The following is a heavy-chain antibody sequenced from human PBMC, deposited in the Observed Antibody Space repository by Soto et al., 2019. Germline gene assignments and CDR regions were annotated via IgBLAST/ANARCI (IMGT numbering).Heavy chain of an antibody. CDR2: IYHTGST. J-gene: IGHJ4*02. Sequence: PSETLSLTCTVSGGSISSYYWSWIRQPPGKGLEWIGYIYHTGSTYYNPSLKSRVTISVDRSKNQFSLKLSSVTAADTAVYYCAAGGGLPRYYCGQGTLVTVSS. CDR3: AAGGGLPRYY. V-gene: IGHV4-59*04. D-gene: IGHD5-12*01. CDR1: GGSISSYY.